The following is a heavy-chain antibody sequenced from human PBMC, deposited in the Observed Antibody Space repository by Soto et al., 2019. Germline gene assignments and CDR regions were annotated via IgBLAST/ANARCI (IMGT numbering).Heavy chain of an antibody. Sequence: PSETLSLTCSASGGSIRRSDSCWSWVRQFPGKGLEWIACITDSGSTDYNPSLKSRVTISIDTSKNQFSLKLSSVTAADTAVYYCARHLHDFWRFDPWGQGTLVTVSS. J-gene: IGHJ5*02. CDR1: GGSIRRSDSC. D-gene: IGHD3-3*01. V-gene: IGHV4-39*01. CDR3: ARHLHDFWRFDP. CDR2: ITDSGST.